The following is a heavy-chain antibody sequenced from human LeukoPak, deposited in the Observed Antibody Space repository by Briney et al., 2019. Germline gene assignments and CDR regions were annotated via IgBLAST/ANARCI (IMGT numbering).Heavy chain of an antibody. V-gene: IGHV3-48*01. CDR1: GFTFSTYW. CDR2: ISSSSSTI. J-gene: IGHJ6*03. D-gene: IGHD1-26*01. CDR3: AREGKVGAETRAAYSYMDV. Sequence: GGSLRLSCEAFGFTFSTYWMSWVRQAPGKGLEWVSYISSSSSTIYYADSVKGRFAISRDNAKNSLYLQMNSLRAEDTAVYYCAREGKVGAETRAAYSYMDVWGKGTTVTVSS.